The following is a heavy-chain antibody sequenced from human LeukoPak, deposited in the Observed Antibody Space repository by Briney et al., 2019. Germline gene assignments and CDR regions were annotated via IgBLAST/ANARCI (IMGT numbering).Heavy chain of an antibody. J-gene: IGHJ4*02. CDR2: IYYTETA. Sequence: SETLSLTCTVSGGSVSGHYWSWIRQPPGKGLESLGYIYYTETAKYNPSLKSRITISIDTSKNQFSLKLSSVTAADTAIYYCARRRSQELDYWGQGTLVAVGS. V-gene: IGHV4-59*08. CDR1: GGSVSGHY. D-gene: IGHD1-1*01. CDR3: ARRRSQELDY.